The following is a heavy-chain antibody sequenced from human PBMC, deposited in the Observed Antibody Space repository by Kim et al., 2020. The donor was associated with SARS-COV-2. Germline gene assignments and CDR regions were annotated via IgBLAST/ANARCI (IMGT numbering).Heavy chain of an antibody. V-gene: IGHV4-39*01. J-gene: IGHJ4*02. CDR3: ARHGLLLRFLEWFGQDY. Sequence: SETLSLTCTVSGGSISSSSYYWGWIRQPPGKGLEWIGSIYYSGSTYYNPSLKSRVTISVDTSKNQFSLKLSSVTAADTAVYYCARHGLLLRFLEWFGQDYWGQGTLVTVSS. CDR1: GGSISSSSYY. CDR2: IYYSGST. D-gene: IGHD3-3*01.